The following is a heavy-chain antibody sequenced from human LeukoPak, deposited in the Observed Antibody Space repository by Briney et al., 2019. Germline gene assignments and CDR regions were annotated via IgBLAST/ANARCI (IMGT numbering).Heavy chain of an antibody. D-gene: IGHD3-10*01. V-gene: IGHV4-34*01. J-gene: IGHJ4*02. CDR1: GGSFSGYY. CDR3: AREKPYYYGSGRYYTPGYFDY. Sequence: SETLSLTCAVYGGSFSGYYWSWIRQPPGKGLDWIGEINHSGSTNYNPSLKSRVTISVDTSKNQFSLKLSSVTAADTAVYYCAREKPYYYGSGRYYTPGYFDYWGQGTLVTVSS. CDR2: INHSGST.